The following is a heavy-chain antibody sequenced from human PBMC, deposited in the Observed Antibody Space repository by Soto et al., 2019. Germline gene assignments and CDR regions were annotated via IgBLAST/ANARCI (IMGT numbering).Heavy chain of an antibody. J-gene: IGHJ6*02. Sequence: EVQLVESGGGLVQPGGSLRLSCAASGFTFRNYDMHWVRQGTGKGLEWVSGISAAGDPDYADSVEGRFTISGENAQNSFFLQMNSLRVGDTAVYYCARTDRDFYGLDVWGQGTTVIVSS. V-gene: IGHV3-13*05. CDR3: ARTDRDFYGLDV. CDR2: ISAAGDP. CDR1: GFTFRNYD.